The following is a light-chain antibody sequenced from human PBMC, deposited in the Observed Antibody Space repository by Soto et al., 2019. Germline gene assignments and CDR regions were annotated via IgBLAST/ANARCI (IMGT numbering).Light chain of an antibody. V-gene: IGLV2-8*01. CDR2: EVS. J-gene: IGLJ1*01. CDR1: SSDVGGYNY. CDR3: SSYAGSNNYV. Sequence: QSVLTQPPSESGSPGQSVTISCTGTSSDVGGYNYVSWYQQHPGKAPKLMIYEVSKRPSGVPDRFSGSKSGNTASLTVSGLQAEDEADYYCSSYAGSNNYVFGTGTKVTVL.